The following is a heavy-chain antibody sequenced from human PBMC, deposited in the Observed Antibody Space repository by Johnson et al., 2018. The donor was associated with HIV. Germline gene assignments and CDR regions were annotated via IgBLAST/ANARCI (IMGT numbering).Heavy chain of an antibody. J-gene: IGHJ3*02. V-gene: IGHV3-30*04. CDR1: GFTFSSYA. D-gene: IGHD1-20*01. Sequence: VQLVASGGGVVQPGRSLRLSCAASGFTFSSYAMHWVRQAPGKGLEWVAVISYDGSNKYYADSVKGRFTISRDNSKNTLYLQMNSLRAEDTAVYYCARDNWNEDIWGQGTMVTVSS. CDR2: ISYDGSNK. CDR3: ARDNWNEDI.